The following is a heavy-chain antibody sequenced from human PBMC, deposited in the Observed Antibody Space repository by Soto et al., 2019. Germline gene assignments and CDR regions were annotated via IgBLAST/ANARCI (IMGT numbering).Heavy chain of an antibody. CDR2: ISGSGGST. CDR1: GFTFSSYS. J-gene: IGHJ4*02. CDR3: AKEMTTVILGAWPKNDY. D-gene: IGHD4-4*01. V-gene: IGHV3-23*01. Sequence: GGSLRLSCAASGFTFSSYSMNWVHQAPGKGLEWVSAISGSGGSTYYADSVKGRFTISRDNSKNTLYLQMNSLRAEDTAVYYCAKEMTTVILGAWPKNDYWGQGTLVTVSS.